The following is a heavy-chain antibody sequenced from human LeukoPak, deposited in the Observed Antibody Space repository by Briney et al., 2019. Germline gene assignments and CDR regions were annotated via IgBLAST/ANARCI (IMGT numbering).Heavy chain of an antibody. CDR1: GFTLSGYW. V-gene: IGHV3-74*01. J-gene: IGHJ6*02. CDR3: TRVQAGRSGLMDV. CDR2: IDPDGITT. D-gene: IGHD2-8*02. Sequence: GGSLRLSCAASGFTLSGYWMHWVRHAPGEGLVWVSRIDPDGITTNYADSVKGRFTTSRDNARNTLYLQMNSLTAEDTALYYCTRVQAGRSGLMDVWGRGTTVTVSS.